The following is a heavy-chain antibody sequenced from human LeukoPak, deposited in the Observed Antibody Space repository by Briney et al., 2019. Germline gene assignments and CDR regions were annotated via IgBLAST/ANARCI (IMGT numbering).Heavy chain of an antibody. D-gene: IGHD6-13*01. Sequence: GGSLRLSCAASGFTFSSYGMHWVRQAPGKGLEWVAFIRYDGSNKYYADSVKGRFTISRDNSKNTLYLQMNSLRAEDTAVYYCAKFLSRPQQHRYQHWGQGTLVTVSS. CDR1: GFTFSSYG. V-gene: IGHV3-30*02. J-gene: IGHJ1*01. CDR3: AKFLSRPQQHRYQH. CDR2: IRYDGSNK.